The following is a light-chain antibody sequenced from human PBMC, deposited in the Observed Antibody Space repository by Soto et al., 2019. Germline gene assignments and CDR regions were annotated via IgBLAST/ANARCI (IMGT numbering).Light chain of an antibody. V-gene: IGLV2-14*01. CDR1: SSDVGGYNY. CDR3: SSYTSSSTRV. Sequence: QSALTQPASVSGSPGQSISISCTGTSSDVGGYNYVSWYQQHPVKAPKLMIYEVSNRPSGVSNRFSGSKSGNTASLTISGLQAEDEADYYCSSYTSSSTRVFGGGPKLTVL. CDR2: EVS. J-gene: IGLJ3*02.